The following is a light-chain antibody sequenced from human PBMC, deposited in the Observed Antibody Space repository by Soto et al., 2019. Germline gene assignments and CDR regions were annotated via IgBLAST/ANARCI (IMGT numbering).Light chain of an antibody. V-gene: IGLV1-40*01. CDR1: SSNIGAGYD. CDR3: QSYDSSLSGYV. J-gene: IGLJ1*01. Sequence: QSVLTQPPSVSGAPGQRVTISCTGSSSNIGAGYDVHWYQQLPGTAPKLLFYGNSNRPSGVPDRFSGSKSGTSASLAITGLQAEDEADHYCQSYDSSLSGYVIGTGTKLTVL. CDR2: GNS.